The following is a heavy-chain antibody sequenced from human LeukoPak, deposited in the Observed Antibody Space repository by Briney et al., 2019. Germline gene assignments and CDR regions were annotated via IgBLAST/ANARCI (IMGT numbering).Heavy chain of an antibody. CDR2: IYYSGST. J-gene: IGHJ4*02. V-gene: IGHV4-59*08. CDR3: ARQGSGWKIFDY. CDR1: GGSISSHY. Sequence: SDTLSLTCTVPGGSISSHYWSWIRQPPGKGLDWIGDIYYSGSTNYNTSLKSRVTMSVDTSKNQFSLKLSSVTAADTAVYYCARQGSGWKIFDYWGQGTLVTVSS. D-gene: IGHD6-19*01.